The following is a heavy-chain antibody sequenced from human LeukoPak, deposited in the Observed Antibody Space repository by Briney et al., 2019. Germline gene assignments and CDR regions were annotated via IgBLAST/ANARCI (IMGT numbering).Heavy chain of an antibody. CDR2: ISSSSSYI. CDR1: GFTFSSYS. J-gene: IGHJ3*02. CDR3: AKDRGFSGYGGGAFDI. D-gene: IGHD5-12*01. Sequence: GGSLRLSCAASGFTFSSYSMNWVRQAPGKGLEWVSSISSSSSYIYYADSVKGRFTISRDNAKNSLYLQMNSLRAEDTAVYYCAKDRGFSGYGGGAFDIWGQGTMVTVSS. V-gene: IGHV3-21*01.